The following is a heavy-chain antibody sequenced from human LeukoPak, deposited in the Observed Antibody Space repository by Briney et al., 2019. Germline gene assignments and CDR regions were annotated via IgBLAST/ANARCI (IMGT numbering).Heavy chain of an antibody. CDR3: ARDISGGGPADY. CDR1: GFTFSSYG. CDR2: ISYDGSNE. V-gene: IGHV3-30*03. Sequence: PGRSLRLSCAASGFTFSSYGMHWVRQAPGKGPEWVTVISYDGSNEYYADSVKGRFTISRDNSKNTLYLQMNSLRDDDTAVYYCARDISGGGPADYWGQGTLVTVSS. J-gene: IGHJ4*02. D-gene: IGHD6-19*01.